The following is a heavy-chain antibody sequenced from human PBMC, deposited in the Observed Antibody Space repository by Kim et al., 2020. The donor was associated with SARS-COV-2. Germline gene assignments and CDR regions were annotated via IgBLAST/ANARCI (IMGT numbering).Heavy chain of an antibody. D-gene: IGHD6-13*01. V-gene: IGHV1-3*01. J-gene: IGHJ4*02. CDR3: AGEGAAAGRMFDY. Sequence: YSQKFQGGVTITRDTSASTAYMELSSLRSEDTAVYYCAGEGAAAGRMFDYWGQGTLVTVSS.